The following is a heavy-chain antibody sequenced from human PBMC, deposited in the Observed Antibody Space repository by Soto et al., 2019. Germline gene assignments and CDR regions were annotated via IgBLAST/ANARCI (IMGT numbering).Heavy chain of an antibody. CDR2: ISYDGSNK. V-gene: IGHV3-30*18. Sequence: PGGSLRLSCAASGFTFSSYGMHWVRQAPGKGLEWVAVISYDGSNKYYADSVKGRFTISRDNSKNTLYLQMNSLRAEDTAVYYCANGGPLDYWGQGTLVTVSS. CDR1: GFTFSSYG. J-gene: IGHJ4*02. CDR3: ANGGPLDY. D-gene: IGHD2-15*01.